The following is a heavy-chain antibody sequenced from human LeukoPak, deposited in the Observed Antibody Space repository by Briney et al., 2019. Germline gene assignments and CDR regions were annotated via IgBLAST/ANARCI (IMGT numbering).Heavy chain of an antibody. CDR2: INHSGST. D-gene: IGHD3-22*01. J-gene: IGHJ6*03. CDR1: GGSFSGYY. V-gene: IGHV4-34*01. CDR3: ARVYYDSSGYYHYYYYYYMDV. Sequence: SETLSLTCAVYGGSFSGYYWSWIRKPPGKGLEWIGEINHSGSTNYNPSLKSRVTISVDTSKNQFSLKLRSVTAADTAVYYCARVYYDSSGYYHYYYYYYMDVWGKGTTVTVSS.